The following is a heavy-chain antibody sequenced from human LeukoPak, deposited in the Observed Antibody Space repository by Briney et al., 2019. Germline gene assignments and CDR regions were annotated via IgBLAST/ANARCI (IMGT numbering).Heavy chain of an antibody. Sequence: GGSLRLSCAASGFTFSTYNMHWVRQAPGKGLEWISYITTAGNVIFYADSVKGRFTISRDEAKNSLYLQMDSLRAEDAAFYYCARGGLYYDTSAYYYMNYWGQGTLVTVSS. D-gene: IGHD3-22*01. CDR2: ITTAGNVI. CDR1: GFTFSTYN. CDR3: ARGGLYYDTSAYYYMNY. J-gene: IGHJ4*02. V-gene: IGHV3-48*01.